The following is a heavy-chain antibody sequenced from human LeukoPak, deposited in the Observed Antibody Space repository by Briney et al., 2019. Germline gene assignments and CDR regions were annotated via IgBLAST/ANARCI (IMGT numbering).Heavy chain of an antibody. CDR2: IYPGDSDT. V-gene: IGHV5-51*01. CDR1: GYSFTSYW. J-gene: IGHJ5*02. D-gene: IGHD3-10*01. CDR3: ARSYYGSGIAPELFQLDP. Sequence: GESLKISCKGSGYSFTSYWIGWVRQMPGKGLEWMGIIYPGDSDTRYSPSFQGQVTISADKSISTAYLQWSSLKASDTAMYYCARSYYGSGIAPELFQLDPWGQGTLVTVSS.